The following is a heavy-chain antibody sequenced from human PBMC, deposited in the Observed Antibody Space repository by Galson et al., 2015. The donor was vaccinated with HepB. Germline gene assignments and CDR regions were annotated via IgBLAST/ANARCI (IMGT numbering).Heavy chain of an antibody. CDR2: IRSKAYGGTP. V-gene: IGHV3-49*03. Sequence: SLRLSCAASGFTFGDYAMSWFRQAQGKGREGVGFIRSKAYGGTPEYAASLKGRFTISRDDSKSIAYLQMHSLKTEDTAVYYCTRGYYYDSSGYYYVGYFQHWGQGTLVTVTS. J-gene: IGHJ1*01. CDR1: GFTFGDYA. CDR3: TRGYYYDSSGYYYVGYFQH. D-gene: IGHD3-22*01.